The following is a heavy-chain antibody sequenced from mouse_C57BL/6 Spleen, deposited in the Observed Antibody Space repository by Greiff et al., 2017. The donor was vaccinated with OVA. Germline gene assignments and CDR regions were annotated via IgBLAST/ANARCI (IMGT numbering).Heavy chain of an antibody. CDR2: IYPRSGNT. CDR1: GYTFTSYG. D-gene: IGHD2-4*01. Sequence: VQLVESGAELARPGASVQLSCKASGYTFTSYGISWVKQRTGQGLEWIGEIYPRSGNTYYNEKFKGKATLTADKTSSTAYMELRSLTSEDSAVYFCARYDYDGYYYAMDYWGQGTSVTVSS. J-gene: IGHJ4*01. CDR3: ARYDYDGYYYAMDY. V-gene: IGHV1-81*01.